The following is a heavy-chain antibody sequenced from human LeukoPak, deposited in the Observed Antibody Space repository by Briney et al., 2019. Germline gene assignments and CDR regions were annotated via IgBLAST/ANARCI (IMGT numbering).Heavy chain of an antibody. V-gene: IGHV3-13*01. D-gene: IGHD5-24*01. CDR3: VRESKDGRDFTYFDF. Sequence: GGSLRLSCAASGFTFSSYDMHWVRHATGRGLEWVSAIGTVHDTYYPGSVEGRFTISRENAKNSLYLQMNSLRAEDTAVYYCVRESKDGRDFTYFDFWGQGTLVTVSS. CDR2: IGTVHDT. CDR1: GFTFSSYD. J-gene: IGHJ4*02.